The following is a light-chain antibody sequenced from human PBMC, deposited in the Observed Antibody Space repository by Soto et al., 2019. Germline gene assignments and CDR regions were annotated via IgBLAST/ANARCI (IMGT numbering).Light chain of an antibody. V-gene: IGKV3-20*01. J-gene: IGKJ4*01. Sequence: EIVLTQSPGTLSLSPGERATLSCRASQSVHSHFFAWYQQKPGQAPRLLIYAASTRATGIPARFSGSGSGTDFTLTISRLEPEDCAVYYCQQYGNSPLTFGGGTKVEIK. CDR1: QSVHSHF. CDR2: AAS. CDR3: QQYGNSPLT.